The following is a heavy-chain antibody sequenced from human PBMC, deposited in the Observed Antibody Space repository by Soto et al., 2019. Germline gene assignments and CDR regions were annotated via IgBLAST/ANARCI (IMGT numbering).Heavy chain of an antibody. CDR2: IKQDGSEK. V-gene: IGHV3-7*04. J-gene: IGHJ3*02. D-gene: IGHD2-21*02. CDR1: GFTFSSYW. Sequence: EVQLVESGGGLVQPGGSLRLSCAASGFTFSSYWMSWVRQAPGKGLEWVANIKQDGSEKYYVDSVKGRFTISRDNAKNSLYLQMNSLRAEDTAVYYCARDVGDIVVVTAIDAFDIWGQGTMVTVSP. CDR3: ARDVGDIVVVTAIDAFDI.